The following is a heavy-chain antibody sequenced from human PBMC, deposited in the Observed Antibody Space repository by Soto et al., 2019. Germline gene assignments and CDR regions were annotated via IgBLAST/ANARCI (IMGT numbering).Heavy chain of an antibody. CDR3: ARLLGYCSGGSCYSPYYYYYGMDV. CDR1: GCSISSNSYY. CDR2: IYYSGST. Sequence: SETLSLTCTVSGCSISSNSYYWGWIRQPPGKVLEWIGSIYYSGSTYCNPSLKSRVTISVDTSKNQFSLKLSSVTAADTAVYYCARLLGYCSGGSCYSPYYYYYGMDVWVQGPTVT. J-gene: IGHJ6*02. V-gene: IGHV4-39*01. D-gene: IGHD2-15*01.